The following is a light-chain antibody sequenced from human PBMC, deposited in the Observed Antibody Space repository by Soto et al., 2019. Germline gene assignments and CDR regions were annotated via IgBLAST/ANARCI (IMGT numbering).Light chain of an antibody. CDR2: EVS. CDR1: SSDVGGYNY. CDR3: SSYSSSSTIV. J-gene: IGLJ1*01. V-gene: IGLV2-14*01. Sequence: QSALTQPASVSGSPGQSITIACTGSSSDVGGYNYVSWFQQHPGKAPKLMIYEVSNRPSGVSNRFSASKSGNTASLTISGLQAEDEATYYCSSYSSSSTIVFGTGTKATVL.